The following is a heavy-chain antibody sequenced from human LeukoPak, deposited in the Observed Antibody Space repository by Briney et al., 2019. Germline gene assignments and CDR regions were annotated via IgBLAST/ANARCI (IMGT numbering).Heavy chain of an antibody. CDR2: ISSSGSTI. CDR1: GFTFSSYE. CDR3: ATATYYYAFDI. D-gene: IGHD3-10*01. J-gene: IGHJ3*02. V-gene: IGHV3-48*03. Sequence: GGSLRLSCAASGFTFSSYEMNWVRQAPGKGLEWVSYISSSGSTIYYADSVKGRFTISRDNAKNSLYLQMNSLRAEDTAAYYCATATYYYAFDIWGQGTMVTVSS.